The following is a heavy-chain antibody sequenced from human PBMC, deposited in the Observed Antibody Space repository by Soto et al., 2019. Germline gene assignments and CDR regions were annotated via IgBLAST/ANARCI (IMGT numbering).Heavy chain of an antibody. V-gene: IGHV1-18*01. Sequence: ASVKVSCKASGYTFTSYGISWVRQAPGQGLEWMGWISAYNGNTNYAQKLQGRVTMTTDTSTSTAYMELRSLRSDDTAVYYCAREMPGYCSNSASLPGYWGQGTLVTVSS. CDR2: ISAYNGNT. D-gene: IGHD2-2*01. J-gene: IGHJ4*02. CDR3: AREMPGYCSNSASLPGY. CDR1: GYTFTSYG.